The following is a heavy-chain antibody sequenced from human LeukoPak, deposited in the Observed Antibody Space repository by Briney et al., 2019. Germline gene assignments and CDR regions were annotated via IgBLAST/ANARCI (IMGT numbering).Heavy chain of an antibody. Sequence: SETLSLTCSVSGYSISSGYYWGWIRQPPGKGLEWIGSIDHSGSTSYNPSLKSRVTISVVTSKNQFSLKLRSVTAADTAVYYCVLDTYYYDSSGAFDIWGQGTMVTVSS. CDR3: VLDTYYYDSSGAFDI. D-gene: IGHD3-22*01. CDR1: GYSISSGYY. V-gene: IGHV4-38-2*02. CDR2: IDHSGST. J-gene: IGHJ3*02.